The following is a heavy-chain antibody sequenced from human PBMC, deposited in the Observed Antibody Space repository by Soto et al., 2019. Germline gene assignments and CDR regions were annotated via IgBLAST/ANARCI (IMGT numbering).Heavy chain of an antibody. Sequence: EVQLLESGGGLVQPGGSLRLSCAASGFTFSAYWMHWVHQAPGKGLVWVSRISSDGSSTTYADCAEDRFIISRDNAKNTLYLQLNSLRAEDTAVYYCARGSRGYSYGYNDYWGQGTLVSVSS. CDR3: ARGSRGYSYGYNDY. CDR1: GFTFSAYW. CDR2: ISSDGSST. D-gene: IGHD5-18*01. J-gene: IGHJ4*02. V-gene: IGHV3-74*01.